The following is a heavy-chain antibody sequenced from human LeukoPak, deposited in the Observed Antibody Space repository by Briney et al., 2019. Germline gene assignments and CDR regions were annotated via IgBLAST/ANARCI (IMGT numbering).Heavy chain of an antibody. D-gene: IGHD5-18*01. J-gene: IGHJ4*02. Sequence: ASVKVSCKASGYTFTSYYMHWVRQAPGKGLEWVSAISGSGGSTYYADSVKGRFTISRDNSKNTLYLQMNSLRAEDTAVYYCAGTRRGYSYGYRAAEFDYWGQGTLVTVSS. CDR1: GYTFTSYY. CDR3: AGTRRGYSYGYRAAEFDY. V-gene: IGHV3-23*01. CDR2: ISGSGGST.